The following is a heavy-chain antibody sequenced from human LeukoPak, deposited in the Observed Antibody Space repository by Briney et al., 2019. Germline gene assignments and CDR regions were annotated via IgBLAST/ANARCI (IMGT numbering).Heavy chain of an antibody. CDR1: GFTVSSNY. V-gene: IGHV3-53*01. Sequence: PGGSLRLSCAASGFTVSSNYMTWVRQAPGRGLQWVSVIYTGGNTYYADSVKGRFTTSRDNSKSTVYLQMNSLRADDTAVYYCARVDVSSGWYYFDSWGQGTLVTVSS. CDR2: IYTGGNT. D-gene: IGHD6-19*01. J-gene: IGHJ4*02. CDR3: ARVDVSSGWYYFDS.